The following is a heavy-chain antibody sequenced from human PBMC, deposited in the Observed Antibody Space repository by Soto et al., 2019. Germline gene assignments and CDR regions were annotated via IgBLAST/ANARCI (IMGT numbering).Heavy chain of an antibody. Sequence: WTWIRQPPGKGLEYIGYIYYSGRTYYNPSLKSRVTISVDTSKNQFSLKLSSVTAADTAVYYCARGHLGITTTGTWYDFDYLGQGNLVTVSS. CDR2: IYYSGRT. D-gene: IGHD2-15*01. J-gene: IGHJ4*02. CDR3: ARGHLGITTTGTWYDFDY. V-gene: IGHV4-59*01.